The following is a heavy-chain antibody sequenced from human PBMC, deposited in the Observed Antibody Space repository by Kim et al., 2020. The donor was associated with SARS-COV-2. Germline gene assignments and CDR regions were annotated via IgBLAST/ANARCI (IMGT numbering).Heavy chain of an antibody. CDR3: ANGPGGVLAATEY. J-gene: IGHJ4*02. CDR1: GFSFSNYS. D-gene: IGHD2-2*01. CDR2: IRGSGGGK. Sequence: GGSLRLSCAASGFSFSNYSMNWVRQAPGKGLEWVSSIRGSGGGKYYADSVKGRFTISRDNSKNTLYLQMNSLRAEDTAIYYCANGPGGVLAATEYWGQGTLDPVPS. V-gene: IGHV3-23*01.